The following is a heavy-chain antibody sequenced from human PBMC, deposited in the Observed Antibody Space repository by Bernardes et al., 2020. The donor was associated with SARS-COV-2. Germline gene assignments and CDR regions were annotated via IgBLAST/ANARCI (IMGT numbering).Heavy chain of an antibody. Sequence: ASVKVSCKASGYTFTGYYMHWVRQAPGQGLEWMGWINPNSGGTNYAQKFQGRVTMTRDTSISTAYMELSSLRAEDTAVYYCAREGGKIAVAGTRYYYGMDVWGQGTTVTVSS. CDR1: GYTFTGYY. CDR3: AREGGKIAVAGTRYYYGMDV. V-gene: IGHV1-2*02. D-gene: IGHD6-19*01. J-gene: IGHJ6*02. CDR2: INPNSGGT.